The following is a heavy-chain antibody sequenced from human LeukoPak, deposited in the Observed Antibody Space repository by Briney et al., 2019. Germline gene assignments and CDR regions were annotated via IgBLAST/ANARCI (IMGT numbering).Heavy chain of an antibody. Sequence: RPGGSLRLSCAASGCTFDDYGMSWVRHAPGKGLEWVSGINWKGGSTGYADSVKGRFTISRDNAKISLYLQMNSLRAEDTAVYYCARDKVVGATNFDYWGQGTLVTVSS. CDR2: INWKGGST. CDR3: ARDKVVGATNFDY. V-gene: IGHV3-20*04. D-gene: IGHD1-26*01. CDR1: GCTFDDYG. J-gene: IGHJ4*02.